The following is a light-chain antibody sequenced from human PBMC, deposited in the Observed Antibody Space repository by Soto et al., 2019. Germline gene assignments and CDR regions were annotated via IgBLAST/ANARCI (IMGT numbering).Light chain of an antibody. J-gene: IGKJ4*01. CDR2: GVS. CDR1: QNVNRN. Sequence: EIVLAQSPATLSVSPGERVTLSCRASQNVNRNLAWYQQKPGQAPRLLMYGVSARAPGFPARFSGSGSGTEFTLTISSLQPEDFAVYYCQQYHDWPPVTFGGGTKVAI. V-gene: IGKV3-15*01. CDR3: QQYHDWPPVT.